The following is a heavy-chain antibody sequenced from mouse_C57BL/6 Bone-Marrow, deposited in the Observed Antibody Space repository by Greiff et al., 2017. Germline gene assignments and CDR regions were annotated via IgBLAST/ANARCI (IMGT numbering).Heavy chain of an antibody. Sequence: VQLKQSGAELVRPGASVKLSCTASGFNIKDDYMHWVKQRPEQGLEWIGWIDPENGDTEYASKFQGKATITADTSSNTAYLQLSSLTSEDTAVYYCTTGLRRVSWFAYWGQGTLVTVSA. CDR2: IDPENGDT. D-gene: IGHD2-4*01. V-gene: IGHV14-4*01. J-gene: IGHJ3*01. CDR1: GFNIKDDY. CDR3: TTGLRRVSWFAY.